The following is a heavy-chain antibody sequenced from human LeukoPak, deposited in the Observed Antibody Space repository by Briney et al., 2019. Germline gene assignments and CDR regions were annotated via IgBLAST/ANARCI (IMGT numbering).Heavy chain of an antibody. CDR3: AKDRLLNCRGDCYIFDY. CDR1: GFTFDDYG. CDR2: INWNGGST. D-gene: IGHD2-21*02. V-gene: IGHV3-20*04. J-gene: IGHJ4*02. Sequence: GGSLRLSCAASGFTFDDYGMSWVRQAPGKGLEWVSGINWNGGSTSYADSVKGRFSISRDNSKNTLYLQVNGLRTEDTAVYYCAKDRLLNCRGDCYIFDYWGQGTVVTVSS.